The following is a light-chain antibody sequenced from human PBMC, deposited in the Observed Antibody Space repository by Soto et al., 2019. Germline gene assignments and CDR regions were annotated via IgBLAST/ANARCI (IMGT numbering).Light chain of an antibody. CDR1: QRVNSRY. CDR3: QQYGTSPIT. V-gene: IGKV3-20*01. Sequence: EIVLTQSPVTLSVSPGERATLSCRASQRVNSRYLAWYQQKPGQAPRLLIYGASNRATGIPERFSGSGSGTDFTLTISSLEPEDFAVYYCQQYGTSPITFGQGTRLEIK. J-gene: IGKJ5*01. CDR2: GAS.